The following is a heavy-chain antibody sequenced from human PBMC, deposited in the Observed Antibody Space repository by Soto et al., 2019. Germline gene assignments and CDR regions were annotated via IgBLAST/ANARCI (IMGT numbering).Heavy chain of an antibody. CDR3: ARDDTAGDYYGMDV. V-gene: IGHV3-48*02. J-gene: IGHJ6*02. CDR1: GFTFSSYS. CDR2: ISSSSSTI. Sequence: GGSLRLSCAASGFTFSSYSMNWVRQAPGKGLEWVSYISSSSSTIYYADSVKGRFTISRDNAKNSLYLQMNSLRDEDTAVYYCARDDTAGDYYGMDVWGQGTTVTVSS. D-gene: IGHD5-18*01.